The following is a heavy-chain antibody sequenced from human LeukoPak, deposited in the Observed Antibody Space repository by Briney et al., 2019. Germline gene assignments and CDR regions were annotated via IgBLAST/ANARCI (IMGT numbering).Heavy chain of an antibody. J-gene: IGHJ5*02. D-gene: IGHD1-26*01. Sequence: GGSLRLSCAASGFIFNNYWMHWVRQAPGKGLVWVSRISSDGSNTTYADSVKGRFTISRDNAKSSLYLQMNSLRAEDTAVYYCARGVVGAILNWFDPWGQGTLVTVSS. V-gene: IGHV3-74*01. CDR2: ISSDGSNT. CDR1: GFIFNNYW. CDR3: ARGVVGAILNWFDP.